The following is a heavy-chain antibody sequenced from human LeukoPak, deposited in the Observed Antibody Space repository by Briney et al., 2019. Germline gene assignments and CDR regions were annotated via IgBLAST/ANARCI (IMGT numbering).Heavy chain of an antibody. Sequence: GGSLRLSCAASGFTFSSYWMSWVRQAPGKGLEWVANIKQDGSEKYYVDSVKGRFTISRDNAKNSLYLQMNSLRAEDTAVYYCARDPGLAGDRGGAFDIWGQGTMVTVSS. CDR3: ARDPGLAGDRGGAFDI. CDR1: GFTFSSYW. D-gene: IGHD3-10*01. V-gene: IGHV3-7*01. J-gene: IGHJ3*02. CDR2: IKQDGSEK.